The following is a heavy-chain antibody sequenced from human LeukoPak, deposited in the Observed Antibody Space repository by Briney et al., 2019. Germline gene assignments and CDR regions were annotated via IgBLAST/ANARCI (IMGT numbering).Heavy chain of an antibody. Sequence: SETLSLTCSVSGGSISSGSYYWNWIRQPAGKGLDWIGRIYTSGTTNYNPSLKSRVSISMDTSKNQFSLKLSSVTAADMAVYYLARGWEQQTFDFWGQGTLVTVSS. CDR2: IYTSGTT. J-gene: IGHJ4*02. CDR1: GGSISSGSYY. D-gene: IGHD1-26*01. CDR3: ARGWEQQTFDF. V-gene: IGHV4-61*02.